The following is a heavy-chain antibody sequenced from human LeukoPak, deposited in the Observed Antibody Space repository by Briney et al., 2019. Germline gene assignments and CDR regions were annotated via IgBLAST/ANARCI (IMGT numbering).Heavy chain of an antibody. J-gene: IGHJ4*02. CDR2: IYTSGST. Sequence: SETLSLTCTVSGGSISSGSYYWSWIRQPAGKGLEWIGRIYTSGSTNYNPSLKSRVTISVDTSKNQFSLKLSSVTAADTAVYYCARVGVYYGSGSYYDYWGQGTLVTVSS. V-gene: IGHV4-61*02. D-gene: IGHD3-10*01. CDR3: ARVGVYYGSGSYYDY. CDR1: GGSISSGSYY.